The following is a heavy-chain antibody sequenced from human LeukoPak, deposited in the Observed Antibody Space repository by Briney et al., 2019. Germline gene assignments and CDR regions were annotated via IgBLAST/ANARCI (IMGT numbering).Heavy chain of an antibody. CDR3: AKDLEAFRVSGYYLDY. V-gene: IGHV3-30*18. J-gene: IGHJ4*02. CDR2: ISYDGSNK. CDR1: GFTFSSYG. Sequence: GGSLRLSCAASGFTFSSYGMHWVRQAPGKGLEWVAVISYDGSNKYYADSVKGRFTISRDNAKNSLYLQMNSLRAEDTALYYCAKDLEAFRVSGYYLDYWGQGTLVTVSS. D-gene: IGHD3-3*01.